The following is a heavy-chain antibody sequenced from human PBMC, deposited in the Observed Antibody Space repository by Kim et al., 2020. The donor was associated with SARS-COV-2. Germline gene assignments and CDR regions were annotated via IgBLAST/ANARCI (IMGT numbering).Heavy chain of an antibody. CDR1: GLTLRTYV. CDR3: ARDPDSMGSGMDAFDI. D-gene: IGHD3-10*01. J-gene: IGHJ3*02. CDR2: IWYDGSNK. Sequence: GGSLRLSCAASGLTLRTYVMHWVRQAPGKGLEWVAVIWYDGSNKYYADSVKGRFTISRDNSKNTLYLQMNSLRAEDTAVYYCARDPDSMGSGMDAFDIWG. V-gene: IGHV3-33*01.